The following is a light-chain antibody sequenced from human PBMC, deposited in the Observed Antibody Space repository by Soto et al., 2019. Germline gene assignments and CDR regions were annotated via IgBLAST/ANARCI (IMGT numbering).Light chain of an antibody. V-gene: IGKV1-5*01. CDR1: QSIAVS. CDR3: QQYAKYST. CDR2: DAS. Sequence: IQMTHSPSTLSASVGDTVTSTCRASQSIAVSLAWYQQKPGKAPNLLIYDASTLQGGVPSRFSGSGSGTEFTLTVTSLQPEDFATYFCQQYAKYSTFGHGTKVDVK. J-gene: IGKJ1*01.